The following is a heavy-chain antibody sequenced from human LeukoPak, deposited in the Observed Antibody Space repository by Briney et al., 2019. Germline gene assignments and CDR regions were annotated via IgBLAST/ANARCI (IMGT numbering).Heavy chain of an antibody. CDR1: GFTFSGYS. CDR3: ARVTRGGYDGYFDY. J-gene: IGHJ4*02. CDR2: ISSSSSYI. V-gene: IGHV3-21*01. D-gene: IGHD5-12*01. Sequence: GGSLRLSCAASGFTFSGYSMNWVRQAPGKGLEWVSSISSSSSYIYYADSVKGRFTISRDNAKNSLYLQMNSLRAEDTAVYYCARVTRGGYDGYFDYWGQGTLVTVSS.